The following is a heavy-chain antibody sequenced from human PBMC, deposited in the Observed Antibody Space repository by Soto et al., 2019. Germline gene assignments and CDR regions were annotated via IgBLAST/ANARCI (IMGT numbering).Heavy chain of an antibody. J-gene: IGHJ6*03. V-gene: IGHV3-73*01. CDR3: SRQASDFWSGKPQYYMDV. CDR2: IRSKANNYAT. D-gene: IGHD3-3*01. Sequence: EVQLVESGGGLVQPGGSLKLPCAASGFTFSGSAMHWVRQASGKGLEWVGRIRSKANNYATAYGASVKGRFTISRDDSKNTAYLQMNSLKTEDTAVYYCSRQASDFWSGKPQYYMDVWGKGTTVTVSS. CDR1: GFTFSGSA.